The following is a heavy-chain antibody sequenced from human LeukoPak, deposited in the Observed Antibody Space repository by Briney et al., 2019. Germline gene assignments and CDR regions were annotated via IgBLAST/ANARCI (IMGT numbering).Heavy chain of an antibody. CDR3: ARDFPPEWTFDY. J-gene: IGHJ4*02. V-gene: IGHV3-21*01. Sequence: SVKGRFTIPRDNAKNSLYLQMNSLRAEDTAVYYCARDFPPEWTFDYWGQGTLVTVSS. D-gene: IGHD3-3*01.